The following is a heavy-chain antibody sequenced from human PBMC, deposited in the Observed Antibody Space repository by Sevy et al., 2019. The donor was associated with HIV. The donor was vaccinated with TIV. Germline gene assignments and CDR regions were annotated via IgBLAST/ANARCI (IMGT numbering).Heavy chain of an antibody. V-gene: IGHV3-48*02. J-gene: IGHJ4*02. CDR1: GLTFSSDS. D-gene: IGHD3-16*02. CDR3: ARDVGTPFVRSFDS. Sequence: QAGGSLRLSCVVSGLTFSSDSMNWVRQAPGKGLEWLAYISSSSRTIYYADSVEGRFTISRDNDKKSVFLQMNNLRDEDSATYYCARDVGTPFVRSFDSWGQGTLVTVSS. CDR2: ISSSSRTI.